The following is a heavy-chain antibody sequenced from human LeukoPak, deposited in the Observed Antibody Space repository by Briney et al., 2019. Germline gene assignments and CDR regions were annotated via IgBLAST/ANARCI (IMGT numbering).Heavy chain of an antibody. J-gene: IGHJ4*02. CDR3: ARGEGRRFGER. CDR1: GGSISSYY. D-gene: IGHD3-10*01. V-gene: IGHV4-59*01. CDR2: IYYSGST. Sequence: SETLSLTCTVSGGSISSYYWSWIRKPPGKGLEWIGYIYYSGSTNYNPSLKSRVTISVDTSKNQFSLKLSSVTAADTAVYYCARGEGRRFGERWGQGTLVTVSS.